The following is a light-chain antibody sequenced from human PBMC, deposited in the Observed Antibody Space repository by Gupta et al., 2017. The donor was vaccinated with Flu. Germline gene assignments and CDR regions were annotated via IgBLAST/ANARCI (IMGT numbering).Light chain of an antibody. CDR1: QSVSNSY. Sequence: EIVLTQSPGTLSLSPGERATLSCRASQSVSNSYLAWYQQKPGQAPRLLIYVASSRATGIPDTFSGSGSGTDFTLTISRLEPEDFAVYYCQQEGSSPLTFGGGTKVEIK. V-gene: IGKV3-20*01. CDR3: QQEGSSPLT. J-gene: IGKJ4*01. CDR2: VAS.